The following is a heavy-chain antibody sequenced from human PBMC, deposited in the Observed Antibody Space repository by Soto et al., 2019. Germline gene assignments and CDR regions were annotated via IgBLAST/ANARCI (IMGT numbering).Heavy chain of an antibody. Sequence: EVQLVESGGGLVQPGRSLRLSCAASGFSFDGYVMNWVRQPPGKGLEWVSGISWNSGNIDYADSVKGRFTISRDNAKNSLYLQMNSLRAEDTALYYCVKASTYSSSQGWFDPWGQGTMVTVSS. J-gene: IGHJ5*02. CDR3: VKASTYSSSQGWFDP. CDR1: GFSFDGYV. V-gene: IGHV3-9*01. CDR2: ISWNSGNI. D-gene: IGHD6-6*01.